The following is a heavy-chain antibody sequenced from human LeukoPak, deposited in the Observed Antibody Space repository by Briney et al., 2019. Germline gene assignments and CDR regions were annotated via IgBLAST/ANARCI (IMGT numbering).Heavy chain of an antibody. J-gene: IGHJ5*02. V-gene: IGHV3-74*01. Sequence: GGSLRLSCTASGFTFSNYWMHWVRHAPGKGLVWVSRIYSDGSSTSYADSVKGRFTISRDNTKNTLYLQMNSLRSEDTAVYYCARTYGSGRYPGDWFDPWGQGTLVTVSS. D-gene: IGHD6-19*01. CDR1: GFTFSNYW. CDR2: IYSDGSST. CDR3: ARTYGSGRYPGDWFDP.